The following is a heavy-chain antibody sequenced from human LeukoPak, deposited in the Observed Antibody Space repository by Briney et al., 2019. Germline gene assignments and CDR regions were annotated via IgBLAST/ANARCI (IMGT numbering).Heavy chain of an antibody. CDR1: GFTFSSYA. D-gene: IGHD5-24*01. Sequence: PGRSLRLSYAASGFTFSSYAMHWVRQAPGKGLEWVAVISYDGSNKYYADSVKGRFTISRDNSKNTLYLQMNSLRAEDTAVYYCARSRWLQSEAPFDYWGQGTLVTVSS. V-gene: IGHV3-30*04. CDR2: ISYDGSNK. J-gene: IGHJ4*02. CDR3: ARSRWLQSEAPFDY.